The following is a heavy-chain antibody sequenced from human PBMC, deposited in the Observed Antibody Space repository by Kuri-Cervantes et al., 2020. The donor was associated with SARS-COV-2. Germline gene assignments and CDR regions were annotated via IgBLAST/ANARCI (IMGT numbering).Heavy chain of an antibody. CDR3: ARGINGYFFFYYLDV. CDR1: YGTLTGYQ. CDR2: INHRGDT. J-gene: IGHJ6*03. V-gene: IGHV4-34*01. D-gene: IGHD3-22*01. Sequence: GSLRLSCALYYGTLTGYQWSWIRQPPGKGLEWIGGINHRGDTYYNPSLEGRVTISRDTSENKFSLRLSSVTAAETAVYYCARGINGYFFFYYLDVWGKGTTVTVSS.